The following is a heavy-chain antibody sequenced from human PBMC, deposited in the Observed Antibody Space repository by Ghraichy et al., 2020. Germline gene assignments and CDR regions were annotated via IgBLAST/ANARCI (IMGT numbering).Heavy chain of an antibody. CDR2: INTDGSTT. CDR1: GFTFSGYW. V-gene: IGHV3-74*01. Sequence: GGSLRLSCAASGFTFSGYWMHWVRQAPGKGLVWVSRINTDGSTTTYVDSVKGRFTISRDNAKNTLYLQMNSLTAEDTAVYYCARVIEYWSGYYNGMDVWGQGTTVTVSS. CDR3: ARVIEYWSGYYNGMDV. J-gene: IGHJ6*02. D-gene: IGHD3-3*01.